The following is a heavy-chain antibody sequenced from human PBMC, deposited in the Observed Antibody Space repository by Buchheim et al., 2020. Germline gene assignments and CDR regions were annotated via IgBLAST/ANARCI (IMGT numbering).Heavy chain of an antibody. Sequence: EVQLVESGGGLVQPGGSLRLSCAASGFTFSSYAMSWVRQAPGKGLEWVSAISGSGGSTYYADSVKGRFTISRDNSKNTLYLQMNSLRAEDTAVYYCAKDVGYCSGGSCYFENYFDYWGQGTL. V-gene: IGHV3-23*04. D-gene: IGHD2-15*01. J-gene: IGHJ4*02. CDR3: AKDVGYCSGGSCYFENYFDY. CDR2: ISGSGGST. CDR1: GFTFSSYA.